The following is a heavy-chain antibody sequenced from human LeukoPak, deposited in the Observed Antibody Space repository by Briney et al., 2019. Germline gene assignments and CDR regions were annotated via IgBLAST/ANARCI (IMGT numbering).Heavy chain of an antibody. CDR3: ARERRITMVRGENSAFDI. CDR1: GGTFSSYA. J-gene: IGHJ3*02. Sequence: ASVKVSCKASGGTFSSYAISWVRQAPGQGLEWMGGIIPIFGTANYAQKFQGRVTITADKSTSTAYMELSRLRSDDTAVYYCARERRITMVRGENSAFDIWGQGTMVTVSS. V-gene: IGHV1-69*06. D-gene: IGHD3-10*01. CDR2: IIPIFGTA.